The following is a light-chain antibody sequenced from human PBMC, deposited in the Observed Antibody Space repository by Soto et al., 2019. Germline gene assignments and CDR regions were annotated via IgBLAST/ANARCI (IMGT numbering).Light chain of an antibody. CDR2: DVS. J-gene: IGLJ2*01. V-gene: IGLV2-14*01. CDR3: SSYTTSSTLI. Sequence: QSALTPPACVSGSPGQSITISCTGTSSDVGGYNYVSWYQQHPGKAPKLMIYDVSNRPSGVSNRFSGSKSGNTASLNISGLQAEDEADYYCSSYTTSSTLIFGGGTKLTVL. CDR1: SSDVGGYNY.